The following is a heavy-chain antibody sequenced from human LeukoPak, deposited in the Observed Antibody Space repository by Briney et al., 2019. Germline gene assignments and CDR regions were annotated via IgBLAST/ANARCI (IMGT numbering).Heavy chain of an antibody. CDR3: ARHGVAYYGSGSYPPFDY. V-gene: IGHV5-51*01. D-gene: IGHD3-10*01. J-gene: IGHJ4*02. Sequence: GESLKISCKGSGYSFSSYGIGWVRQMPEKGLECMGIIYPGDSDTRYSPSFQGQVTISADKSISTAYLQWSSLKASDTAMYYCARHGVAYYGSGSYPPFDYWGQGTLVTVSS. CDR1: GYSFSSYG. CDR2: IYPGDSDT.